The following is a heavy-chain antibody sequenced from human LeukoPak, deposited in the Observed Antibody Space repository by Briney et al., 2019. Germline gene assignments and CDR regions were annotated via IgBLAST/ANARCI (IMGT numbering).Heavy chain of an antibody. J-gene: IGHJ4*02. V-gene: IGHV1-2*02. CDR1: GYTFNGHY. CDR3: ARDVVDDSESYSLFDY. D-gene: IGHD3-10*01. CDR2: INPHRGGI. Sequence: GASVKVSCKASGYTFNGHYIHWVRQAPGQGLEWMGWINPHRGGIKYAPKFQGRVTMSRDTSISTAYMEVNRLTSDDTAVYFCARDVVDDSESYSLFDYWGQGTLVVVSS.